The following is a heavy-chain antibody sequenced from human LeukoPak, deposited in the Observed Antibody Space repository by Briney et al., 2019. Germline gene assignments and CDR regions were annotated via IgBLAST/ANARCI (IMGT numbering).Heavy chain of an antibody. CDR1: GGSISSYY. Sequence: SETLYLTCTVSGGSISSYYWGWIRQPAGTGLEWIGRIYTSGSTNYNPSLKSRVTMSVDTSKNQFSLKLSSVTAADTAVYYCARSNYDFWSGYSPGFDYWGQGTLVTVSS. CDR2: IYTSGST. CDR3: ARSNYDFWSGYSPGFDY. D-gene: IGHD3-3*01. V-gene: IGHV4-4*07. J-gene: IGHJ4*02.